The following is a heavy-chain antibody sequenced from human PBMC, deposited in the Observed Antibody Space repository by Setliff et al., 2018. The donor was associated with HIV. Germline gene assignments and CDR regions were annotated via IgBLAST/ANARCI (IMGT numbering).Heavy chain of an antibody. V-gene: IGHV1-8*03. CDR1: GYTFTSYD. CDR3: AGGHAVVVPAVYYYYYGMDV. Sequence: ASVKVSCKASGYTFTSYDINWVRQATGQGLEWMGWMNPNSGNTGYAQKFQGRVTITRNTSISTAYMELSSLRSEDTAVYYCAGGHAVVVPAVYYYYYGMDVWGQGTTVTVSS. J-gene: IGHJ6*02. D-gene: IGHD2-2*01. CDR2: MNPNSGNT.